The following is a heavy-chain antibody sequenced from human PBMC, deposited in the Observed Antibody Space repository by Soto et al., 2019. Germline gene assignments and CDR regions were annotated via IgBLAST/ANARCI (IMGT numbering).Heavy chain of an antibody. CDR3: ARSAGYCTDTSCEKGWFDS. D-gene: IGHD2-8*02. CDR2: ISSGSAYK. Sequence: VQLVESGGGLVKPGGSLRLSCEGSGFMFSSYNMNWVRQAPGRGLEWVSFISSGSAYKYYEDAVKGRFTISRDNDKNSVYLQMNSLRAEDAGLYYCARSAGYCTDTSCEKGWFDSWGQGTWVTVSS. CDR1: GFMFSSYN. J-gene: IGHJ5*01. V-gene: IGHV3-21*01.